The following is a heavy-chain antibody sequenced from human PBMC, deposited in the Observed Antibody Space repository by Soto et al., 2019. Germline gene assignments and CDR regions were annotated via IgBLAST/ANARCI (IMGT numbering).Heavy chain of an antibody. CDR1: GLSITDSETG. V-gene: IGHV2-26*01. D-gene: IGHD6-19*01. CDR3: ARRHLAVAVSPWFDP. J-gene: IGHJ5*02. Sequence: QVTLKESGPVLVKPTETLTLRCTVSGLSITDSETGVSWIRQPPGQPLEWLAHIDSSGEKSYRTFLKSRLAISKDTSKSQIVLTMTIMDPADTATYYCARRHLAVAVSPWFDPWGQGIPVTASS. CDR2: IDSSGEK.